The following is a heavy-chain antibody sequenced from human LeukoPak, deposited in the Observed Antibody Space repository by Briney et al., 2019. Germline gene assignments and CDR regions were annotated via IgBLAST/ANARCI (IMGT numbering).Heavy chain of an antibody. CDR2: ISGSDGST. CDR1: GFTFSSSA. Sequence: GGSLRLSCAASGFTFSSSAMSWVRLAPGKGLEWVSGISGSDGSTYYADSVKGRFTISRDNSKNTLFLQMNSLRAEDTAVYYCAKDSAKRYDDYWGQGTLVTVSS. CDR3: AKDSAKRYDDY. V-gene: IGHV3-23*01. D-gene: IGHD2-15*01. J-gene: IGHJ4*02.